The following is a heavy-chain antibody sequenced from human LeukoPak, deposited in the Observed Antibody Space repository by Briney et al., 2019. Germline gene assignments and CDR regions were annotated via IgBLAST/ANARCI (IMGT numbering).Heavy chain of an antibody. V-gene: IGHV4-59*07. Sequence: PSDTLSLTCTVSGGSISSYYWIWIRQPPGKGLEWIGYIYYSGSTNYNPSLKSRVTISVETSKNEFSLKLRSVPAADTAVYYCARVTGYRIEDYFDYWGQGTLVTVSS. CDR1: GGSISSYY. CDR3: ARVTGYRIEDYFDY. CDR2: IYYSGST. J-gene: IGHJ4*02. D-gene: IGHD6-13*01.